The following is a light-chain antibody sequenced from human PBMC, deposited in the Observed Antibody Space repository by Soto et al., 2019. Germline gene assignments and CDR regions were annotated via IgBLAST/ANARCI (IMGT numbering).Light chain of an antibody. CDR3: QQYGSSPPFT. CDR2: GAS. CDR1: QSVSSSY. J-gene: IGKJ3*01. V-gene: IGKV3-20*01. Sequence: ESVLTQSPGTLSLSPGERATLSCRASQSVSSSYLAWYQQKPGQAPRLLIYGASSRATGIPDRFSGSGSGKDFTLTISRLEPEDFAVYYCQQYGSSPPFTFGPGTKVDIK.